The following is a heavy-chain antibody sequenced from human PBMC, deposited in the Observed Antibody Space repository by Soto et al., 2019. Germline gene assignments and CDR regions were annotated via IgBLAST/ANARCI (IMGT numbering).Heavy chain of an antibody. CDR2: IIPSGGT. CDR3: ASVSKRLGDSSAYNPFDY. J-gene: IGHJ4*02. CDR1: GGSFSGYF. D-gene: IGHD3-22*01. V-gene: IGHV4-34*12. Sequence: PSETLSLTCAVSGGSFSGYFWSWIRQSPGKGLEWIGEIIPSGGTNYNPSLKSRATISVDTSTNQFSLKLSSVTAADTAVYYCASVSKRLGDSSAYNPFDYWGQGTPVTVS.